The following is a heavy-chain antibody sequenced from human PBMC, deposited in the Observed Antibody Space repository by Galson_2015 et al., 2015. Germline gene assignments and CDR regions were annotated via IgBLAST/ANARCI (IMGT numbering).Heavy chain of an antibody. CDR3: AKGRGYY. J-gene: IGHJ4*02. Sequence: SLRLSCAASGFTVSSDYMSWVRQAPGMGLEWVSAMTGGGGYTYYADSVKGRFTISGDNSKNTLYLQMNSLRAEDTAVYYCAKGRGYYWGQGTPVTVSS. CDR1: GFTVSSDY. CDR2: MTGGGGYT. V-gene: IGHV3-23*01.